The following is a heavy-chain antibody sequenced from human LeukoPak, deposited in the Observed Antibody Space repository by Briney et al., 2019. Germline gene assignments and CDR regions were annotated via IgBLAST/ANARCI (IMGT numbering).Heavy chain of an antibody. Sequence: QSGGSLRLSCAASGFTFSSYGMHWVRQAPGKGLEWVAVISYDGSNKYCADSVKGRFTISRDNSKNTLYLQMNSLRAEDTAVYYCAKTSRGYSYGLKYFDYWGQGTLVTVSP. CDR3: AKTSRGYSYGLKYFDY. J-gene: IGHJ4*02. CDR2: ISYDGSNK. D-gene: IGHD5-18*01. CDR1: GFTFSSYG. V-gene: IGHV3-30*18.